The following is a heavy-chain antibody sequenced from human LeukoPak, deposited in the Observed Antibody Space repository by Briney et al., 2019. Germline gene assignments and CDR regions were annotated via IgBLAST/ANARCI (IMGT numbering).Heavy chain of an antibody. CDR2: IYHSGST. J-gene: IGHJ4*02. V-gene: IGHV4-4*02. Sequence: KTSETLSLTCAVSGGSISSSNWWSWVRQPPGKGLEWIGEIYHSGSTNYNPSLKSRVTISVDKSKNQFSLKLSSVTAADTAVYYCAREPGYDSSGYYYVDYFDYWGQGTLVTVSS. CDR1: GGSISSSNW. D-gene: IGHD3-22*01. CDR3: AREPGYDSSGYYYVDYFDY.